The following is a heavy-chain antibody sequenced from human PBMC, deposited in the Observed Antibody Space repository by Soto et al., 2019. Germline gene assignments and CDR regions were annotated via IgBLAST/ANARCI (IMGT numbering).Heavy chain of an antibody. V-gene: IGHV3-23*01. Sequence: EVQLLESGGGLVQPGGSLRLSCAASGFTFSSYAMSWVRQAPGKGLEWVSAISGSGGSTYYADSVKGRFTISRDNSKNTLYLQMTSLRAEDTAVYYCVWGGRGYSGYILHAFDIWGQGTMVTVSS. CDR3: VWGGRGYSGYILHAFDI. CDR2: ISGSGGST. D-gene: IGHD5-12*01. J-gene: IGHJ3*02. CDR1: GFTFSSYA.